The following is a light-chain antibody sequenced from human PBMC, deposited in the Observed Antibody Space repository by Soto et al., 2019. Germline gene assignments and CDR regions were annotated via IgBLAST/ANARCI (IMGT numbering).Light chain of an antibody. CDR2: DAS. J-gene: IGKJ1*01. V-gene: IGKV1-5*01. CDR3: QHYKTYPLT. CDR1: ESVSTW. Sequence: DIQMTQSPSTLSASVGDRVHITCRASESVSTWLAWYQQKPGKAPKLLIYDASSLESGVPSRFSGTGSGTQFTLTISILQPDDFATYYCQHYKTYPLTFGQGTRVEIK.